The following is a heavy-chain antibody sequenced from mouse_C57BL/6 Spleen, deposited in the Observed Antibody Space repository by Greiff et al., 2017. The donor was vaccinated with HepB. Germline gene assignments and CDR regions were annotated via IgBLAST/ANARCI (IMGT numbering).Heavy chain of an antibody. CDR3: VIDGYDGGYYYAMDY. V-gene: IGHV10-1*01. J-gene: IGHJ4*01. CDR1: GFSFNTYA. D-gene: IGHD2-2*01. CDR2: IRSKSNNYAT. Sequence: EVKLVESGGGLVQPKGSLKLSCAASGFSFNTYAMNWVRQAPGKGLEWVARIRSKSNNYATYYADSVKDSFTISRDDSESMLYLQMNNLKTEDTAMYYCVIDGYDGGYYYAMDYWGQGTSVTVSS.